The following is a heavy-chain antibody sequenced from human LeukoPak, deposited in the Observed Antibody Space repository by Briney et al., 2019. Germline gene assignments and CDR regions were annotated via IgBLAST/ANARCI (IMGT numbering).Heavy chain of an antibody. CDR3: ARDRMGDCAATSCYLAY. D-gene: IGHD2-2*01. Sequence: ASVKVSCKASGYTFTAYFLHWVRQAPGQGLEWMGWTNPNSGDTNYAQKFQGRVTMTRDTSITTAYMELSRLTSDDTAMYYCARDRMGDCAATSCYLAYWGQGTLVTVSS. J-gene: IGHJ4*02. V-gene: IGHV1-2*02. CDR1: GYTFTAYF. CDR2: TNPNSGDT.